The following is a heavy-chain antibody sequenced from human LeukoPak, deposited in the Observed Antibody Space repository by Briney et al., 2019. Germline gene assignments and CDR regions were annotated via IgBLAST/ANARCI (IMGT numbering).Heavy chain of an antibody. Sequence: PSETLSLTCAVYGGSFSGYYWSWIRQPPGKGLEWIGEINHSGSTNYNPSLKSRVTISVDTSKNQFSLKLSSVTAADTAVYYFARTPPPVAGSRGIDYWGQGTLVTVSS. CDR3: ARTPPPVAGSRGIDY. CDR1: GGSFSGYY. D-gene: IGHD6-19*01. J-gene: IGHJ4*02. CDR2: INHSGST. V-gene: IGHV4-34*01.